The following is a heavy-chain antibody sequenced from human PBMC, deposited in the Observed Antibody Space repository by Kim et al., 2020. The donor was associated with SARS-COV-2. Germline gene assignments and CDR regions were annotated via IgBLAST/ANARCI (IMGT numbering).Heavy chain of an antibody. D-gene: IGHD1-26*01. CDR3: ARGSGNFGFDY. Sequence: YTDPVRGRFTISRDNAKNTLYLQLNSLGAEDLAVYYCARGSGNFGFDYWGQGVLVTVSS. J-gene: IGHJ4*02. V-gene: IGHV3-74*01.